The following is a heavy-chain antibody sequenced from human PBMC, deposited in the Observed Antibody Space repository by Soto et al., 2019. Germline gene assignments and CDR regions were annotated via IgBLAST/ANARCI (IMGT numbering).Heavy chain of an antibody. CDR2: TYYRSRWYN. V-gene: IGHV6-1*01. J-gene: IGHJ6*03. CDR1: GGSDSRISAA. D-gene: IGHD1-7*01. CDR3: AGTISLQWYYMGV. Sequence: SQALSRTSASCGGSDSRISAASNWIKKSPSRGLEWLGRTYYRSRWYNDYAVSVKSRITINPDTSKNQFSLHLNSVTPEDTAVYYCAGTISLQWYYMGVWGKGTSFTVSS.